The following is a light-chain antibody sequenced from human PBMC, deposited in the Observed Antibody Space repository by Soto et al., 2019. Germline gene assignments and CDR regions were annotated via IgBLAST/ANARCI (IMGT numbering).Light chain of an antibody. CDR1: QSVSTY. J-gene: IGKJ4*01. CDR3: QQYNKWPLVT. CDR2: GAS. Sequence: EIVMTQSPATLSVSQGERATLSCRASQSVSTYLAWYQQTPGQAPRLLIFGASTRATGIPARFSGSGYGSEFTLTISRLQDEDFAVYSCQQYNKWPLVTFGGGTKLEIK. V-gene: IGKV3-15*01.